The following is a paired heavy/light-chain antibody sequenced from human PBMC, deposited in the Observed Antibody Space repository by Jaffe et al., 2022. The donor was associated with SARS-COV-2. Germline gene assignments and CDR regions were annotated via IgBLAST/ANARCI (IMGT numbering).Light chain of an antibody. V-gene: IGLV2-14*01. J-gene: IGLJ2*01. CDR3: SSYTSSSTLR. Sequence: QSALTQPASVSGSPGQSITISCTGTSSDVGGYNYVSWYQQHPGKAPKLMIYEVSNRPSGVPDRFSGSKSGNTASLTISGLQAEDEADYYCSSYTSSSTLRFGGGTKLTVL. CDR1: SSDVGGYNY. CDR2: EVS.
Heavy chain of an antibody. D-gene: IGHD6-13*01. V-gene: IGHV1-69*01. CDR3: AIPLPLARVRQQLAYYYYGMDV. Sequence: QVQLVQSGAEVKKPGSSVKVSCKASGGTFSSYAISWVRQAPGQGLEWMGGIIPIFGTANYAQKFQGRVTITADESTSTAYMELSSLRSEDTAVYYCAIPLPLARVRQQLAYYYYGMDVWGQGTTVTVSS. CDR2: IIPIFGTA. CDR1: GGTFSSYA. J-gene: IGHJ6*02.